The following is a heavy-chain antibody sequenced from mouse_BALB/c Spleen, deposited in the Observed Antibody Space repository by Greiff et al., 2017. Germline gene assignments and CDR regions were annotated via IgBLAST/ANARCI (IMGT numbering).Heavy chain of an antibody. CDR1: GFTFSSFG. V-gene: IGHV5-17*02. J-gene: IGHJ4*01. CDR2: ISSGSSTI. D-gene: IGHD2-1*01. CDR3: ARSGDYGIYDAMDY. Sequence: EVHLVESGGGLVQPGGSRKLSCAASGFTFSSFGMHWVRQAPEKGLEWVAYISSGSSTIYYADTVKGRFTISRDNPKNTLFLQMTSLRSEDTDMYYCARSGDYGIYDAMDYWGQGTSVTVSS.